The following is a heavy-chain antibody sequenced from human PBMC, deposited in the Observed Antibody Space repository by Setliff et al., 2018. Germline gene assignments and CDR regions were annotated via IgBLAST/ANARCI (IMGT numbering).Heavy chain of an antibody. CDR2: IIPIFGTP. Sequence: ASVKVSCKASGGMSGTYSISWVRQAPGQGLEWIGAIIPIFGTPNYAQNFQDRVTITADISTTTVFMEMSSLRSDDTAVYYCARDGAYCSGGSCYSFDYWGLGTPVTVSS. CDR1: GGMSGTYS. D-gene: IGHD2-15*01. J-gene: IGHJ4*02. CDR3: ARDGAYCSGGSCYSFDY. V-gene: IGHV1-69*06.